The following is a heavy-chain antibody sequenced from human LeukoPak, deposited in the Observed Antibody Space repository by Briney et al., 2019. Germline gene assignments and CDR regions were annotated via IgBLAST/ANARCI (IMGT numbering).Heavy chain of an antibody. CDR1: GFSFSSFS. CDR2: ISSGGGTT. J-gene: IGHJ4*02. CDR3: ARAAMVRGVDYFDY. Sequence: PGGSLRLSCAASGFSFSSFSMAWARQAPGRGPEWVSVISSGGGTTYYADSVKGRFTISRDNSKNTLYLQVNSLRAEDTAIYYCARAAMVRGVDYFDYWGQGTLVTVSS. D-gene: IGHD3-10*01. V-gene: IGHV3-23*01.